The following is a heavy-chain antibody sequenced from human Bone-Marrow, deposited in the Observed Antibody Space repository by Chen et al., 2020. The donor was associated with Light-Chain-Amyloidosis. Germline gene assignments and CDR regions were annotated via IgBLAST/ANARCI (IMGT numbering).Heavy chain of an antibody. CDR3: VREVGGRVDY. CDR1: GYSISSGYY. Sequence: QVQLQESGPGLVKPSETLSLTCTVSGYSISSGYYWGWIRQSPGKGLEWIGNFNYNENNYYNPSLKGRAIISVDTSKNQFSLNLTSVTAADTAVYFCVREVGGRVDYWGQGTLVAVSS. J-gene: IGHJ4*02. CDR2: FNYNENN. V-gene: IGHV4-38-2*02.